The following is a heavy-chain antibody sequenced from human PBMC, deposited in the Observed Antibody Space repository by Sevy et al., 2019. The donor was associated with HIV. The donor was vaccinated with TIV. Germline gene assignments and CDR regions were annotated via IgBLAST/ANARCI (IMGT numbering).Heavy chain of an antibody. CDR3: ARGPDYYGSGSYYQEGLGGFDY. CDR1: GFTFSSYA. Sequence: GSLRLSCAASGFTFSSYAMHWVRQAPGKGLEWVAVISYDGSNKYYADSVKGRFTISRDNSKNTLYLQMNSLRAEDTAVYYCARGPDYYGSGSYYQEGLGGFDYWGQGTLVTVSS. CDR2: ISYDGSNK. D-gene: IGHD3-10*01. V-gene: IGHV3-30-3*01. J-gene: IGHJ4*02.